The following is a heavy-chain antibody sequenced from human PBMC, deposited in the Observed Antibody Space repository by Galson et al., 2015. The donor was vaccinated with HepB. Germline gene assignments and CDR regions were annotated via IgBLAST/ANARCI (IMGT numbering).Heavy chain of an antibody. J-gene: IGHJ4*02. CDR1: GYTFSKYA. CDR3: ARDGFYLSICYSPDY. CDR2: ISAYNGNT. V-gene: IGHV1-18*01. Sequence: SVKVSCKASGYTFSKYAMSWVRQAPGQGLEWVGWISAYNGNTNYAQRLQGRVTITTDTSTSTAYMELRSLRSDDTAVYYCARDGFYLSICYSPDYWGQGTLVTVSS. D-gene: IGHD3-22*01.